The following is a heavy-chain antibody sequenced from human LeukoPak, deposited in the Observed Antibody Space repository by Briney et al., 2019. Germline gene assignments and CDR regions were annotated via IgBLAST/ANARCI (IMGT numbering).Heavy chain of an antibody. J-gene: IGHJ4*02. V-gene: IGHV3-33*06. Sequence: GGSLRLSCAASGLSFSNSGMHWVRQAPGKGLGWVAMIWSDGSKTYYADSVKGRFTISRDNSKNTVYLQMNSLRAEDTAVYYCAKDKGVRYFDYWGQGTLVTVSS. CDR2: IWSDGSKT. D-gene: IGHD3-10*01. CDR1: GLSFSNSG. CDR3: AKDKGVRYFDY.